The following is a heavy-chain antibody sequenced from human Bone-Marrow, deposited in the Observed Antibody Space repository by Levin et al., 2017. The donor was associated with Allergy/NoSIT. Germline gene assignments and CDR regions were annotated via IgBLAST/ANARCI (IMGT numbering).Heavy chain of an antibody. Sequence: SETLSLTCAVYGGSFSGYYWSWIRQPPGKGLEWIGEINHSGSTNYNPSLKSRVTISVDTSKNQFSLKLSSVTAADTAVYYCARSRYPDNRGKYGSSTSCWRGYYYYGMDGWGQGTTVTVSS. CDR1: GGSFSGYY. CDR2: INHSGST. V-gene: IGHV4-34*01. CDR3: ARSRYPDNRGKYGSSTSCWRGYYYYGMDG. J-gene: IGHJ6*02. D-gene: IGHD2-2*01.